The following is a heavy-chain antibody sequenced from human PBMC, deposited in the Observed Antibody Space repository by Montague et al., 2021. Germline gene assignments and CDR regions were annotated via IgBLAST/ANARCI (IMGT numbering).Heavy chain of an antibody. Sequence: PALVKPTQTLTLTCTLSEFSPSTSGVGVGWIRQPPGKALEWLALIYWDDDKRYSPSLKSRLTITKDTSKNQVVLTMTNMNSVDTATYYCAHRQGGYVLWYWGQGTLVTVSS. CDR2: IYWDDDK. J-gene: IGHJ4*02. CDR1: EFSPSTSGVG. V-gene: IGHV2-5*02. D-gene: IGHD5-12*01. CDR3: AHRQGGYVLWY.